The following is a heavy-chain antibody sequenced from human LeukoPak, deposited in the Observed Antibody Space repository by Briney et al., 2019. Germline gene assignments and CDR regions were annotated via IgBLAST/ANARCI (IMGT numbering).Heavy chain of an antibody. Sequence: PSETLSLTCTVSGGSISSYYWSLIRQPPGKGLEWIGYIYYSGSTNYNPSLKSRVTISVDTSKNQFSLKLSSVTAADTAVYYCARPTRGYSYGPIDYWGQGTLVTVSS. V-gene: IGHV4-59*01. CDR1: GGSISSYY. J-gene: IGHJ4*02. D-gene: IGHD5-18*01. CDR2: IYYSGST. CDR3: ARPTRGYSYGPIDY.